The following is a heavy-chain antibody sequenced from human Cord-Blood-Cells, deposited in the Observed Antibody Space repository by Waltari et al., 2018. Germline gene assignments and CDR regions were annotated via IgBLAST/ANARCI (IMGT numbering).Heavy chain of an antibody. CDR2: IYYSGRT. CDR1: GGSISSSSYY. CDR3: ARHPGGYDILTGYYINWFDP. Sequence: QLQLQESGPGLVKPSETLSLTCTVSGGSISSSSYYWGWIRQPPGKGLEWIGSIYYSGRTCYNPSLKSRVTISVDTSKNQCSLKLSSVTAAYTAVYYCARHPGGYDILTGYYINWFDPWGQGTLVTVSS. J-gene: IGHJ5*02. D-gene: IGHD3-9*01. V-gene: IGHV4-39*07.